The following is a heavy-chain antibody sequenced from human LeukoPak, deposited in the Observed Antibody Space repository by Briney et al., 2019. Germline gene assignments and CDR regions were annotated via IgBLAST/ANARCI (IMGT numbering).Heavy chain of an antibody. J-gene: IGHJ4*02. CDR3: ANEGDTAMDY. Sequence: SETLSLTCTVSGDPISSYYWSWIRQPPGKGLEGIGYIYHSGSTNYNPSLKSRVTISADTSKNESSLKLSSVTAADTAVYYCANEGDTAMDYWGQGTLVTVSS. V-gene: IGHV4-59*08. CDR2: IYHSGST. D-gene: IGHD5-18*01. CDR1: GDPISSYY.